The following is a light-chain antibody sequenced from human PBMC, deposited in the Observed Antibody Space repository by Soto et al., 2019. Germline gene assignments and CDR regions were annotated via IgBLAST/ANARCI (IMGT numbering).Light chain of an antibody. Sequence: IQMTQSPSSLSASVGDRVTITCQASQDITNYLIWYQQKPGKAPKVLIYDASSLGKGVSSRFSGSGSGTHFTLTITSLQPEDIATYYCQQFDSVPCTFGQGTKLEIK. J-gene: IGKJ2*02. V-gene: IGKV1-33*01. CDR3: QQFDSVPCT. CDR1: QDITNY. CDR2: DAS.